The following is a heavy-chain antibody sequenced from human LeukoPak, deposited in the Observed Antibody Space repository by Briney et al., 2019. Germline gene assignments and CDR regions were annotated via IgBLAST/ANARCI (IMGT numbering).Heavy chain of an antibody. CDR1: GYTFTTYG. D-gene: IGHD3-10*01. CDR3: ARDTSYGILDY. J-gene: IGHJ4*02. Sequence: ASVKVSCKASGYTFTTYGISWVRQAPGQGLEWMGWISGYNGKRNYAQKFQGRVTMNTDTSTSTGYMELRSLRFDGTAVYYCARDTSYGILDYWGQGTLVTVSS. V-gene: IGHV1-18*01. CDR2: ISGYNGKR.